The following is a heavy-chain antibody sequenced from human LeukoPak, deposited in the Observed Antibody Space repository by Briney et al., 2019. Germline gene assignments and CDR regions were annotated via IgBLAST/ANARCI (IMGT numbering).Heavy chain of an antibody. V-gene: IGHV3-23*01. CDR1: GFTFSSYA. J-gene: IGHJ4*02. Sequence: GGSLRLSCAASGFTFSSYAMSWVRRAPGKGLEWVSAISGSDGSTYYADSVKGRFTISRDNSKNTLYLQMNSLRAEDTAVYYCAKVRGYCSSTSCYTPLDYWGQGTLVTVSS. CDR2: ISGSDGST. CDR3: AKVRGYCSSTSCYTPLDY. D-gene: IGHD2-2*02.